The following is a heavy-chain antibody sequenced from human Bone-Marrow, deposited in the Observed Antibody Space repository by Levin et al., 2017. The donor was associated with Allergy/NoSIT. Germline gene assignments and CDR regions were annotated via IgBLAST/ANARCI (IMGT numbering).Heavy chain of an antibody. CDR1: GFTFSSYW. D-gene: IGHD3-10*01. CDR3: ARDVQHYYGSGSYYNRGRWFDP. J-gene: IGHJ5*02. CDR2: IKQDGSEK. V-gene: IGHV3-7*03. Sequence: PGGSLRLSCAASGFTFSSYWMSWVRQAPGKGLEWVANIKQDGSEKYYVDSVKGRFTISRDNAKNSLYLQMNSLRAEDTAVYYCARDVQHYYGSGSYYNRGRWFDPWGQGTLVTVSS.